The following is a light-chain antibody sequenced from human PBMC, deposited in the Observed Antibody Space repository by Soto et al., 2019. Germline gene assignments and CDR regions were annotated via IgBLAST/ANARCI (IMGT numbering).Light chain of an antibody. Sequence: QSVLTQPPSVSGAPGQRVTISCTGSSSNIGAGFDVHWYQQLPGTAPKLLIYGTSNRPSGVPDRFSGSKSGTSASLAITGTQAEDEADYYCKSYDASLTGYVFGTGTKVTVL. J-gene: IGLJ1*01. CDR1: SSNIGAGFD. CDR3: KSYDASLTGYV. CDR2: GTS. V-gene: IGLV1-40*01.